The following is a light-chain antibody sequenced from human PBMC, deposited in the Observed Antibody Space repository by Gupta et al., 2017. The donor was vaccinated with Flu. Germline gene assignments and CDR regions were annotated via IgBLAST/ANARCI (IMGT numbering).Light chain of an antibody. J-gene: IGKJ1*01. CDR1: QSVTSN. V-gene: IGKV3-15*01. Sequence: EIVMPPSPATLSVSPGETATLSCRASQSVTSNLAWYHQRPGQAPRLLIYGASTRATDIPARFSGSGSGTEFTLTISSLQSEDFAIYYCQQYKNWPRTFGQGTKVEIK. CDR3: QQYKNWPRT. CDR2: GAS.